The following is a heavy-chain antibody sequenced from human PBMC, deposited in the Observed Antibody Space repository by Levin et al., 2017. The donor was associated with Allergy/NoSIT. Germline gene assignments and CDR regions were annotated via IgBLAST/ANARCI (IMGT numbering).Heavy chain of an antibody. CDR2: IDPSDSYT. Sequence: KAGGSLRLSCKGSGYTFTNFWISWVRQMPGKGLEWMGKIDPSDSYTTYSPSFQGHVTISADKSISTAYLQWSSLRASDSAMYYCATTEVRGVLYYYYYMDVWGKGTTVTVSS. CDR3: ATTEVRGVLYYYYYMDV. V-gene: IGHV5-10-1*01. CDR1: GYTFTNFW. J-gene: IGHJ6*03. D-gene: IGHD3-10*01.